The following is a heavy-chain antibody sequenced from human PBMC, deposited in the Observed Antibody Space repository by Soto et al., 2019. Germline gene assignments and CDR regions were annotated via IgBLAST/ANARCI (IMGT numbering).Heavy chain of an antibody. J-gene: IGHJ6*02. Sequence: EVQLVESGGGLVQPGGSLRLSCAASGFTFSDYRMNWVRQAPGKGLEWVSYISSSSSTIYYADAVKGRFTISRDNAKNSLYLQVNNLRAEDTAVYYCASDSQQAAYYGMDVWGQGTTVTVSS. CDR2: ISSSSSTI. CDR3: ASDSQQAAYYGMDV. V-gene: IGHV3-48*01. D-gene: IGHD6-25*01. CDR1: GFTFSDYR.